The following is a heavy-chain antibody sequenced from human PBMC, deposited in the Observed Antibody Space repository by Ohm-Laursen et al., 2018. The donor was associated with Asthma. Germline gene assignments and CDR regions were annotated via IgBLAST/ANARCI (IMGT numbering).Heavy chain of an antibody. CDR2: ISYDGSNK. CDR3: ARDDYDFWSGAHYYGMDV. CDR1: GFTFSSYA. J-gene: IGHJ6*02. D-gene: IGHD3-3*01. Sequence: SSLRLSCAASGFTFSSYAMHWVRQAPGKGLEWVAVISYDGSNKYYADSVKGRFTISRDNSKNTLYLQMNSLRAEDTAVYYCARDDYDFWSGAHYYGMDVWGQGTTVTVSS. V-gene: IGHV3-30-3*01.